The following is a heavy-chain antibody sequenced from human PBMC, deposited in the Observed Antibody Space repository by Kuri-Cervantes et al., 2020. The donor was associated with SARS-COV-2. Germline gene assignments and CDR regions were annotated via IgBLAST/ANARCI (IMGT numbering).Heavy chain of an antibody. J-gene: IGHJ3*02. CDR1: GGTFSSYA. CDR2: IIPIFGTA. Sequence: TVNVSCKASGGTFSSYAISWVRQAPGQGLEWMGRIIPIFGTADYAQNFQGRVTITADESTSTAYMELSSLRAEETAVYYCARVPGYYDTHAFDIWGRGTMVTVSS. V-gene: IGHV1-69*13. CDR3: ARVPGYYDTHAFDI. D-gene: IGHD3-22*01.